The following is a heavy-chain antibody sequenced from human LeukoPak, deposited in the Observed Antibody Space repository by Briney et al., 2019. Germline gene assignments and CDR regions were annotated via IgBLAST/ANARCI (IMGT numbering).Heavy chain of an antibody. CDR3: ARMVTGFPNWFDP. CDR2: IRGSGDNT. V-gene: IGHV3-23*01. D-gene: IGHD1-1*01. CDR1: GFTFSNYV. J-gene: IGHJ5*02. Sequence: GGSLRLSCAASGFTFSNYVMSWVRQAPGKGLEWISAIRGSGDNTYYTDSLRGRFTISRDNSVNTLYLQMNSLRAEDTAIYYCARMVTGFPNWFDPWGQGTLVTVSS.